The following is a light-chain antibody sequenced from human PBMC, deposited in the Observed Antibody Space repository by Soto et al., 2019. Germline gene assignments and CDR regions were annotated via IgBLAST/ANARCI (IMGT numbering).Light chain of an antibody. Sequence: DLQMTQSPSSLSASVGDRVTITCQASQDISNYLNWYQQKPGKAPKLLIYDASNLETGVPSRFSGSGSGTDFTFTISSLQPEDIATYYCQQYGNLLFTFGPGTKVHIK. CDR3: QQYGNLLFT. J-gene: IGKJ3*01. CDR1: QDISNY. CDR2: DAS. V-gene: IGKV1-33*01.